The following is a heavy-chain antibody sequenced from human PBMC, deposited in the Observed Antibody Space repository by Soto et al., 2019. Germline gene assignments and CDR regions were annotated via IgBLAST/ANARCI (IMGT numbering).Heavy chain of an antibody. CDR1: GFTFSSYW. CDR3: ARDRKYDFWSGYSHYYYYMDV. D-gene: IGHD3-3*01. CDR2: INSDGSST. V-gene: IGHV3-74*01. Sequence: EVQLVESGGGLVQPGGSLRLSGAASGFTFSSYWMHWVRKAPGKGLVWVSRINSDGSSTSYADSVKGRFTISRDNAKNTLYLQMNSLRAEDTAVYYCARDRKYDFWSGYSHYYYYMDVWGKGTTVTVSS. J-gene: IGHJ6*03.